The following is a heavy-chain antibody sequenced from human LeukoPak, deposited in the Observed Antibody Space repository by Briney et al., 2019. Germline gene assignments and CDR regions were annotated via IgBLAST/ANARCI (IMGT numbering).Heavy chain of an antibody. CDR2: INSDGSWT. V-gene: IGHV3-74*01. CDR3: VSFYETY. CDR1: GSYW. Sequence: GVLRLSCAASGSYWMHWVRQAPGKGLVWVSHINSDGSWTSYADSVKGRFTISKDNAENTVYLQMNNLRAEDTAVYYCVSFYETYWGRGTLVTVSS. J-gene: IGHJ4*02. D-gene: IGHD2/OR15-2a*01.